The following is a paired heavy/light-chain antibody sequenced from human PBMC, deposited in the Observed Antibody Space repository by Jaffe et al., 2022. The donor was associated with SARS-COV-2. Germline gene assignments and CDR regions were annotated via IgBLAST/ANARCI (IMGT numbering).Heavy chain of an antibody. CDR1: AGTFSSYA. Sequence: QVQLVQSGAEVKESGSSVKVSCEPSAGTFSSYAIHWVRQAPGQGLEWMGGINRILDTTNYAQKFQGRVTIIADKSTNTAYMELSSVTSEDTAMYFCARQYISGDVSATGGNSPFDYWGQGTRVTVSS. CDR3: ARQYISGDVSATGGNSPFDY. CDR2: INRILDTT. V-gene: IGHV1-69*06. D-gene: IGHD2-21*02. J-gene: IGHJ4*02.
Light chain of an antibody. Sequence: SYVLTQPPSVSVAPGKTASITCGGNNIVSKSVHWCQQKPGQAPVLVISYDGDRPSGIPERFSGSSSGNTATLTISSVEAGDEADYYCQVWDPTRDQVVFGGGTKLTVL. V-gene: IGLV3-21*04. CDR1: NIVSKS. CDR3: QVWDPTRDQVV. CDR2: YDG. J-gene: IGLJ3*02.